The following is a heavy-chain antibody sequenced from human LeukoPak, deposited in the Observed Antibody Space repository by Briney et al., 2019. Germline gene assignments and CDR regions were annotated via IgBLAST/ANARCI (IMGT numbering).Heavy chain of an antibody. CDR3: ARDPKGYYDSRGT. J-gene: IGHJ4*02. Sequence: GGSLRLSCAASGFTVSSNYMSWVRQAPGKGLEWVSVICSGGSTYYADSVKGRFTISRDNSKNTLYLQMNSLRAEDTAVYYCARDPKGYYDSRGTWGQGTLVTVSS. V-gene: IGHV3-66*01. D-gene: IGHD3-22*01. CDR1: GFTVSSNY. CDR2: ICSGGST.